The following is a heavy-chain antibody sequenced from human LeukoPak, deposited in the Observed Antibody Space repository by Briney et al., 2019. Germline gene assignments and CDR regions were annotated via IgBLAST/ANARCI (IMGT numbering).Heavy chain of an antibody. CDR1: GVSISRGGYY. Sequence: SETLSLTCNVSGVSISRGGYYWSWIRPHPGQGLEWIGNINHSGNTSYNPSLKTRATILADTSKSHFSLRLNSVTAADTAVYYCASHRDSSGYDYVDYWGQGTLVTVSS. J-gene: IGHJ4*02. V-gene: IGHV4-31*03. CDR3: ASHRDSSGYDYVDY. CDR2: INHSGNT. D-gene: IGHD3-22*01.